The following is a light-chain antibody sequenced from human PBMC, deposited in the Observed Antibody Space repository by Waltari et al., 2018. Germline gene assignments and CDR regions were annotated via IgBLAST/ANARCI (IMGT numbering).Light chain of an antibody. CDR2: AAY. V-gene: IGKV1-39*01. CDR1: QSISSY. J-gene: IGKJ1*01. CDR3: QQSYSTPRT. Sequence: DIQMTQSPSSLSASVGDRVTITCRASQSISSYLNWYQQKPGKAPKLLIYAAYSLQSGGPSRFSGSGSGTDFTLTISSLQPEDFATYYCQQSYSTPRTFGQGTKVEIK.